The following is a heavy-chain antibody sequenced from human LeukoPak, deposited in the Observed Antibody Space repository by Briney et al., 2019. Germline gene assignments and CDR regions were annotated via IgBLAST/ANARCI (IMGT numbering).Heavy chain of an antibody. CDR2: IYYSGST. V-gene: IGHV4-31*03. D-gene: IGHD2-21*02. J-gene: IGHJ5*02. CDR3: ARSIGWLPSTNVVTAKGWFDP. CDR1: GGSISSGGYY. Sequence: SETLSLTCTVSGGSISSGGYYWSWIRQHPGKGLEWIGYIYYSGSTYYNPSLKSRVTISVDTSKNQFSLKLSSVTAADTAVYYCARSIGWLPSTNVVTAKGWFDPWGQGTLVTVSS.